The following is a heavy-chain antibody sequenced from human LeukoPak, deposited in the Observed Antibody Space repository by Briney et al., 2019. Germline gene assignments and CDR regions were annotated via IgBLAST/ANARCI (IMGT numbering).Heavy chain of an antibody. CDR3: AGHLYGSGLHRIDY. D-gene: IGHD6-19*01. CDR1: GGSISSSSYY. V-gene: IGHV4-39*01. J-gene: IGHJ4*02. CDR2: IFYSGST. Sequence: SETLSLTCTVSGGSISSSSYYWGWIRQPPGKGLEWIGSIFYSGSTYYNPSLKSRVTISVDTSKNQFSLKLSSVTAADTAVYYCAGHLYGSGLHRIDYWGQGTLVSVSS.